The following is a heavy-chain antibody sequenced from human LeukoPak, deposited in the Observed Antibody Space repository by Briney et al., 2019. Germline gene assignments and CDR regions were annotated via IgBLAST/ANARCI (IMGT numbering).Heavy chain of an antibody. V-gene: IGHV3-23*01. J-gene: IGHJ3*02. Sequence: GGSLRLSCAASGFTFSSYAMSWVRQAPGEGLEWVSAISGSGGSTYYADSVKGRFTISRDNSKNTLYLQMNSLRAEDTAVYYCAKDNYSGYWVVGAFDIWGQGTMVTVSS. CDR3: AKDNYSGYWVVGAFDI. CDR1: GFTFSSYA. CDR2: ISGSGGST. D-gene: IGHD3-22*01.